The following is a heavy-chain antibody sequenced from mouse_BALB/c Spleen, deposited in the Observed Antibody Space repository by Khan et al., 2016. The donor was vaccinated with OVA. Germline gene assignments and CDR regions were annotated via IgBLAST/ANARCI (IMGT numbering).Heavy chain of an antibody. V-gene: IGHV2-6-1*01. CDR3: ARQPYYHYNIMDY. CDR1: GFSLTNYG. CDR2: IWSDGST. Sequence: QVQLKQSGPGLAAPSQSLSITCTISGFSLTNYGVHWVRQPPGKGLEWLVVIWSDGSTNYYSVLKSRLTITKDNSQSQVFLKMNSLQTDDTAIYFCARQPYYHYNIMDYWGQGTSVTVSS. D-gene: IGHD2-10*01. J-gene: IGHJ4*01.